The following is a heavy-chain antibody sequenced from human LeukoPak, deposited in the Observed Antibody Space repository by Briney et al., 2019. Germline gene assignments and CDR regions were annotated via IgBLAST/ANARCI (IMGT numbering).Heavy chain of an antibody. Sequence: ASVKVSCKASGYTFTGYYMHWVRQAPGQGPEWMGWINPNSGGTNYAQKLQGRVTMTRDTSISTAYMELSRLRSDDTAVYYCARGDIVRYYYMDVWGKGTTVTISS. CDR3: ARGDIVRYYYMDV. CDR1: GYTFTGYY. CDR2: INPNSGGT. J-gene: IGHJ6*03. V-gene: IGHV1-2*02. D-gene: IGHD2-15*01.